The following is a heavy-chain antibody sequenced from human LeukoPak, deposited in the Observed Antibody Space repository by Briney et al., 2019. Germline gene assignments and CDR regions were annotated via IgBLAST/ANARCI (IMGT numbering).Heavy chain of an antibody. D-gene: IGHD4-23*01. CDR1: TLTLSTYT. CDR3: ASLSLRWPDH. V-gene: IGHV3-21*01. J-gene: IGHJ4*02. CDR2: ISSSSSNI. Sequence: GGSLRLSCGGSTLTLSTYTMNWVRQAPGKGLEWVSSISSSSSNIYYADSVKGRFTISRDNAKNSLYLQMNSLRAEDTAVYYCASLSLRWPDHWGQGTLVTVSS.